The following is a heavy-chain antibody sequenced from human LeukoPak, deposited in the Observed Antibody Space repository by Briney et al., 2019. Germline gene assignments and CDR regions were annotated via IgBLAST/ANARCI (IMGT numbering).Heavy chain of an antibody. D-gene: IGHD3-3*01. J-gene: IGHJ4*02. Sequence: GGSLRLSCAASGFTFSSYWMTWVRQAPGKGLEWVANIKQDASEKFYVDSVEGRFTISRDNAKNSLYLQMNSLRAEDTAVYYCARDLSWSLSGYDYWGQGTLVTVSS. V-gene: IGHV3-7*01. CDR1: GFTFSSYW. CDR3: ARDLSWSLSGYDY. CDR2: IKQDASEK.